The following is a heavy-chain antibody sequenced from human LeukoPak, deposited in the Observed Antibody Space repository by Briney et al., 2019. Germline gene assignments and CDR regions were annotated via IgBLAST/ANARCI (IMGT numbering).Heavy chain of an antibody. CDR2: INHSGST. CDR1: GGSFSGYY. Sequence: PSETLSLTCAVYGGSFSGYYWSWIRQPPGKGLEWIGEINHSGSTNYNPSLKSRVTISVDTSKNQSSLKLSSVTAADTAVYYCARGLSSTHRFDYWGQGTLVTVSS. CDR3: ARGLSSTHRFDY. J-gene: IGHJ4*02. V-gene: IGHV4-34*01. D-gene: IGHD2/OR15-2a*01.